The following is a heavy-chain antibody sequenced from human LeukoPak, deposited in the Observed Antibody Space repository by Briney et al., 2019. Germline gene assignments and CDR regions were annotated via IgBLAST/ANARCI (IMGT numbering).Heavy chain of an antibody. Sequence: GVSLRLSCAASGFTFSNYMMHWVRQAPGKGLVWVLRIKSDGFTITYADSVKGRFTISRDNAKNTLYLQMNSLRAEDTAVYYCLRDLNWSLDQWGQGTLVTVSS. CDR2: IKSDGFTI. D-gene: IGHD1-20*01. CDR1: GFTFSNYM. J-gene: IGHJ4*02. CDR3: LRDLNWSLDQ. V-gene: IGHV3-74*01.